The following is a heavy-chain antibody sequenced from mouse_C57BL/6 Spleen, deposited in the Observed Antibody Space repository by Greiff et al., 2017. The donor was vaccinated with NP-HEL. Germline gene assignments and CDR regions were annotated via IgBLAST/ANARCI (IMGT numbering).Heavy chain of an antibody. J-gene: IGHJ2*01. CDR1: GYTFTDYY. V-gene: IGHV1-26*01. Sequence: EVQLQQSGPELVKPGASVKISCKASGYTFTDYYMNWVKQSHGKSLEWIGDINPNNGGTSYNQKFKGKATLTVDKSSSTAYMELRSLTSEDSAVYYCARSCIATVVADYWGQGTTRTVSS. D-gene: IGHD1-1*01. CDR2: INPNNGGT. CDR3: ARSCIATVVADY.